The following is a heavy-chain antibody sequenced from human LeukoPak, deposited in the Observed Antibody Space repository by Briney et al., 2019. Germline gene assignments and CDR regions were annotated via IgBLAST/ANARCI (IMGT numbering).Heavy chain of an antibody. Sequence: SQTLSLTCAISGDSVSSNSAAWNWIRQSPSRGLEWLGRTYYRSKWYNDYAVSVKSRITINPDTSKNQFSLQLNSVTPEDTAVCYCARGDYDFWSGYYTFDYWGQGTLVTVSS. CDR2: TYYRSKWYN. J-gene: IGHJ4*02. D-gene: IGHD3-3*01. V-gene: IGHV6-1*01. CDR3: ARGDYDFWSGYYTFDY. CDR1: GDSVSSNSAA.